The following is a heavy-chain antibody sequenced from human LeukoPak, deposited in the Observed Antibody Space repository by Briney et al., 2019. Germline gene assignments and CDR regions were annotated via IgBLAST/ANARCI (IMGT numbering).Heavy chain of an antibody. Sequence: KPSETLSLTCTVSGGSISSYYWSWIRQPPGKGLEWIGYIFHSGATSYNPSLKSRVSISLDRSKSQFSLRLSSVTCADTAVYYRARDGATMVRGVRGGGMDVWGQGTTATVSS. CDR1: GGSISSYY. V-gene: IGHV4-59*12. CDR2: IFHSGAT. D-gene: IGHD3-10*01. CDR3: ARDGATMVRGVRGGGMDV. J-gene: IGHJ6*02.